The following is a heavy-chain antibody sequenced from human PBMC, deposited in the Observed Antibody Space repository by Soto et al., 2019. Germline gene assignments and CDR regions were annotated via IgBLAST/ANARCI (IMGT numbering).Heavy chain of an antibody. J-gene: IGHJ6*02. CDR1: GGSISSGGYY. CDR2: IYYSGST. CDR3: AREGDSRHYYYGMDV. Sequence: TLSLTCTVSGGSISSGGYYWSWIPQHPGKGLEWIGYIYYSGSTYYNPSLKSRVTISVDTSKNQFSLKLSSVTAADTAVYYCAREGDSRHYYYGMDVWGQGTTVTVSS. V-gene: IGHV4-31*03. D-gene: IGHD2-21*02.